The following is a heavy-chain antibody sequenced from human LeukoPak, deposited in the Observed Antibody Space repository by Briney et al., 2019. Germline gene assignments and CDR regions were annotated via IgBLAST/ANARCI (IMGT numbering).Heavy chain of an antibody. Sequence: ASVKVSCKASGYTFTSYGISWVRQAPGQGLEWMGWISAYNGNTNYAQKLQGRDTMTTDTSTSTAYMELRSLRSDDTAVYYCASSFGTVAPAAYYFDYWGQGTLVTVSS. CDR2: ISAYNGNT. CDR1: GYTFTSYG. J-gene: IGHJ4*02. V-gene: IGHV1-18*01. CDR3: ASSFGTVAPAAYYFDY. D-gene: IGHD2-2*01.